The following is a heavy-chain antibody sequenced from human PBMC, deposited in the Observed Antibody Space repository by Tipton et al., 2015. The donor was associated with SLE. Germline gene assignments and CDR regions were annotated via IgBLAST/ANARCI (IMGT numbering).Heavy chain of an antibody. J-gene: IGHJ3*02. CDR2: IYYSGST. D-gene: IGHD1-26*01. CDR1: GYSISSGYY. V-gene: IGHV4-38-2*02. CDR3: ARDRRIVGATNPFDI. Sequence: TLSLTCAVSGYSISSGYYWGWIRQPPGKGLEWIGYIYYSGSTYYNPSLKSRVTISVDTSKNQFSLKLSSVTAADTAVYYCARDRRIVGATNPFDIWGQGTMVTVSS.